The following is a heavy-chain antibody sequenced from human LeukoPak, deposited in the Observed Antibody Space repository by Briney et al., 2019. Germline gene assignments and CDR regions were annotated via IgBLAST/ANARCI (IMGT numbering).Heavy chain of an antibody. V-gene: IGHV4-59*01. CDR3: ARGGTAVIAPYAFDI. CDR2: IYYSGST. Sequence: SRGLCLTWTGADGSISSYYWSWIRQPPGKGLEWIGYIYYSGSTNCNPSVKSRVAMSVDTSKKQFSLKLSSLTAADTAVYYCARGGTAVIAPYAFDIWGQGTMVTVSS. D-gene: IGHD4-23*01. CDR1: DGSISSYY. J-gene: IGHJ3*02.